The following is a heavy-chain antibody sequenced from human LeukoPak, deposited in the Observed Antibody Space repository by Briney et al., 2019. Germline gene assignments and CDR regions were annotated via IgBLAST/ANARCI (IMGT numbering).Heavy chain of an antibody. J-gene: IGHJ4*02. Sequence: PGGSLRLSCAASGFTFSSYSMNWVRQAPGKGLEWVSSISSSSSYIYYADSVKGRFTISRDNAKNSLYLQMNSLRAEDTAVYYCARRGGDEYYFDYWGQGTLVTVSS. D-gene: IGHD3-10*01. CDR2: ISSSSSYI. CDR1: GFTFSSYS. V-gene: IGHV3-21*01. CDR3: ARRGGDEYYFDY.